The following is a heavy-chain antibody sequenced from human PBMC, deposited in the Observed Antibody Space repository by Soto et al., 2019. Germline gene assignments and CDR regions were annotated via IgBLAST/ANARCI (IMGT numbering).Heavy chain of an antibody. CDR1: GFTFESYA. CDR2: ISWNSGSI. J-gene: IGHJ4*02. V-gene: IGHV3-9*03. CDR3: IKDIHEQWMVSHFEY. Sequence: EVQLVESGGGSVQPGRSLRLSCVASGFTFESYAMHWVRQVPGKGLEWVSGISWNSGSIGYEDSVKGRFTISRDNAQKSLYLEMNSLRVEHMAFSYCIKDIHEQWMVSHFEYWGQGALVTVSS. D-gene: IGHD6-19*01.